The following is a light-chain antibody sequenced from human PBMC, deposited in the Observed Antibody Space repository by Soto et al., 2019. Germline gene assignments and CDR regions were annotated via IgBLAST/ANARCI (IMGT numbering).Light chain of an antibody. CDR3: QQYDDLLIT. J-gene: IGKJ5*01. Sequence: DIQMTQSPSSLSVSVGDRVTITCQASHDITNFLNWYQQKPGKAPKLPIYDVSKLETGVPSRFSGSGSGTDFTLTISSLQPEDIATYFCQQYDDLLITFGQGTRLEIK. V-gene: IGKV1-33*01. CDR1: HDITNF. CDR2: DVS.